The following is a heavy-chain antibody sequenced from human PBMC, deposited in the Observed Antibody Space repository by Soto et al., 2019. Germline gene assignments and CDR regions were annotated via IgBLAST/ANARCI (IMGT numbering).Heavy chain of an antibody. J-gene: IGHJ6*03. CDR1: GYAFSQFY. CDR3: ARESGGTTATLDYYYFYMDV. CDR2: INPNSGRT. Sequence: QVQLVQSGAEVKKPGASVKVSCKASGYAFSQFYIHWMRQAPGQGLEWMGWINPNSGRTKFAQNFQGWVTMTRDTSIKTVYMELSGMKSDATAVYYCARESGGTTATLDYYYFYMDVWRKGTRVTVSS. V-gene: IGHV1-2*04. D-gene: IGHD4-17*01.